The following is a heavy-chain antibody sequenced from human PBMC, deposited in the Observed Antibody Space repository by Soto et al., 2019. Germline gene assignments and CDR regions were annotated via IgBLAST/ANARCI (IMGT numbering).Heavy chain of an antibody. Sequence: QVQLVQSGAEVRKPGSSVKVSSKASGGTFSTSAMNWVRQAPGQGLEWMGSIIPVFGTATYAQSFQGRLTITADGSTTTGYMELSSLRSEDTAVYYCATQLNGDLDFWGQGTLLIVSS. D-gene: IGHD7-27*01. CDR2: IIPVFGTA. J-gene: IGHJ4*02. CDR3: ATQLNGDLDF. CDR1: GGTFSTSA. V-gene: IGHV1-69*15.